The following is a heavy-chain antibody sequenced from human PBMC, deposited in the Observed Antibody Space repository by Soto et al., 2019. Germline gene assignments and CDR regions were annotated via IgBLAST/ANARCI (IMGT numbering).Heavy chain of an antibody. CDR2: ISSSSSTI. CDR3: ARDDVDIVVVVAATPYSAFDI. J-gene: IGHJ3*02. Sequence: GGSLRLSCAASGFTFSSYSMNWVRQAPGKGLEWVSYISSSSSTIYYADSVKGRFTISRDNAKNSLYLQMNSLRAEDTAVYYCARDDVDIVVVVAATPYSAFDIWGQGTMVTVS. CDR1: GFTFSSYS. D-gene: IGHD2-15*01. V-gene: IGHV3-48*01.